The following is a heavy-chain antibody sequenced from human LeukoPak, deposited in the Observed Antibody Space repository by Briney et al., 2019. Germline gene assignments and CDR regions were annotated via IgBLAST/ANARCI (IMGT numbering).Heavy chain of an antibody. CDR2: ISSSSSYI. V-gene: IGHV3-21*01. D-gene: IGHD6-19*01. J-gene: IGHJ4*02. CDR3: ARDRYSSGWCDY. CDR1: GFTFSSYS. Sequence: GGSLRLSCAASGFTFSSYSMNWVRQAPGKGLEWVSSISSSSSYIYYADSVKGRFTISRDNAKNSLYLQMNSLRAEDTAVYYCARDRYSSGWCDYWGQGTLVTVSS.